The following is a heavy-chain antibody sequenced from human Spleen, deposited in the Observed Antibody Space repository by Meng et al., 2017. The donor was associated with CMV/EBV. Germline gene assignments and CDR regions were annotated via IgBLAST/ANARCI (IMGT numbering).Heavy chain of an antibody. Sequence: TVSGGSISSSSYYWGWVRQPPGRGLEWIGYIYYSGSPYYNPSLKSRVTISVDTSKNQFSLKLSSVTAADTAVYYCARHNVVVPSAFDYWGQGTLVTVSS. V-gene: IGHV4-39*01. D-gene: IGHD2-2*01. CDR2: IYYSGSP. J-gene: IGHJ4*02. CDR1: GGSISSSSYY. CDR3: ARHNVVVPSAFDY.